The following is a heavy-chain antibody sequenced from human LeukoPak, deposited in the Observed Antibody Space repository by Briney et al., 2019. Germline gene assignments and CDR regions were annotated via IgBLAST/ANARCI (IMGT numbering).Heavy chain of an antibody. CDR3: ARQWELSYYYMDV. CDR1: GFTFSSYA. J-gene: IGHJ6*03. CDR2: ISGSGGST. D-gene: IGHD1-26*01. V-gene: IGHV3-23*01. Sequence: PGGSLRLSCAASGFTFSSYAMSWVRQAPGKGLEWVPAISGSGGSTYYADSVKGRFTISRDNSKNTLYLQMNSLRAEDTAVYYCARQWELSYYYMDVRGKGTTVTVSS.